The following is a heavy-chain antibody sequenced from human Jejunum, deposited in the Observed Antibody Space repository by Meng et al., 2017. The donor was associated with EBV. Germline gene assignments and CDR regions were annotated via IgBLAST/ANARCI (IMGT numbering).Heavy chain of an antibody. CDR3: ARGGGRPEY. Sequence: QVQLQGSGPRLLKPSATFSLTCTVSGASMSNFYWSWFRQPPGKGLGWIGYIYASVSTNYNPSRNSRVTISVDTSKNQFSLSLSSVTAADTAVYYCARGGGRPEYWGQGTLVTVSS. D-gene: IGHD3-10*01. CDR1: GASMSNFY. V-gene: IGHV4-59*01. CDR2: IYASVST. J-gene: IGHJ4*02.